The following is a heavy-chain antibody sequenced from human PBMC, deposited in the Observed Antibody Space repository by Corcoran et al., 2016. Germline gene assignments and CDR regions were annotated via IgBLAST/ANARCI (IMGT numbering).Heavy chain of an antibody. D-gene: IGHD1-1*01. CDR1: GYIFTSYN. CDR2: ISAANGNA. V-gene: IGHV1-3*01. J-gene: IGHJ6*02. Sequence: QVQLVQSGAEVKKPGASVKVSCEAFGYIFTSYNVHWVRQAPGQRPEWMGWISAANGNAEYSQKFQGRVTFTRDTTASTSQMELRSLTFEDTAVYYCFREGTAGVWGQGTTVTVSS. CDR3: FREGTAGV.